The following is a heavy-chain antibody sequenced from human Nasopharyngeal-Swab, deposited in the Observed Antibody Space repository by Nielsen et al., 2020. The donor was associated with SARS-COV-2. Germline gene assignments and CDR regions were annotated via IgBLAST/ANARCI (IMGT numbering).Heavy chain of an antibody. D-gene: IGHD5-12*01. V-gene: IGHV3-73*01. Sequence: GESLKISCAASGFTFSGSAMHWVRQASGKGLEWVGRIRSKANSYATAYAASVKGRFTISRDDSKNTAYLQMNSLKTEDTAVYYCTIFSGYDALGAFDIWGQGTMVTVSS. J-gene: IGHJ3*02. CDR3: TIFSGYDALGAFDI. CDR1: GFTFSGSA. CDR2: IRSKANSYAT.